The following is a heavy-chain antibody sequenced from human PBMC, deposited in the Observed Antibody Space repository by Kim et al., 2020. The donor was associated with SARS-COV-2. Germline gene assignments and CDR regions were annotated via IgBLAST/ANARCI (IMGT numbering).Heavy chain of an antibody. CDR1: GFTFSDYA. Sequence: GGSLRLSCAASGFTFSDYAMHWVRQGPEKGLEWVSGISRDSGSIGYADSVKGRFSISRDNAKNSLYLQMNSLRTEDTALYYCAKDTGSELGASDYGRWG. CDR2: ISRDSGSI. V-gene: IGHV3-9*01. D-gene: IGHD4-17*01. CDR3: AKDTGSELGASDYGR. J-gene: IGHJ1*01.